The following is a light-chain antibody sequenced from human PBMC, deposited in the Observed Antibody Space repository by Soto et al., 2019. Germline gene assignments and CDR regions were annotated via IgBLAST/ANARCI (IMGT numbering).Light chain of an antibody. CDR2: DAS. V-gene: IGKV1-39*01. CDR3: QQGYSIHALT. CDR1: QGISSS. Sequence: DFQITQSPSSLSASVGDRVTITCHASQGISSSLNWYQHKPGKAPKLLIYDASNLETGVPSRFSGSGSGTEFTLTITYLQPEDFATYYCQQGYSIHALTFGGGTKVDIK. J-gene: IGKJ4*01.